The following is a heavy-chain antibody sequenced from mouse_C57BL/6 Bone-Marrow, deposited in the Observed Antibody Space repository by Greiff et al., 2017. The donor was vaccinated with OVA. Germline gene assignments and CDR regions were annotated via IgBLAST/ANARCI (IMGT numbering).Heavy chain of an antibody. CDR2: IDPSDSYT. CDR1: GYTFTSYW. D-gene: IGHD1-1*01. Sequence: QVQLQQPGAELVMPGASVKLSCKASGYTFTSYWMHWVKQRPGQGLEWIGEIDPSDSYTTYNQKFKGKATLTVDKSSSTAYMQLSSLTSEDAAVYYCAREATVVPGYYFDYWGQGTTLTVSS. J-gene: IGHJ2*01. V-gene: IGHV1-69*01. CDR3: AREATVVPGYYFDY.